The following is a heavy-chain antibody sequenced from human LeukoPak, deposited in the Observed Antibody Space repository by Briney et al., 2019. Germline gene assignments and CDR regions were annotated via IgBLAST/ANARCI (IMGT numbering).Heavy chain of an antibody. Sequence: ASVKVSCKVSGYTLTELSMHWVRQAPGKGLEWMGGFDPEDGETIYAQKFQGRVTMTEDTSTDTAYMELSSLRSEDTAVYYCATDIDNLGYSSGWYYFDYWGQGTLVTVSS. CDR1: GYTLTELS. D-gene: IGHD6-19*01. V-gene: IGHV1-24*01. CDR2: FDPEDGET. CDR3: ATDIDNLGYSSGWYYFDY. J-gene: IGHJ4*02.